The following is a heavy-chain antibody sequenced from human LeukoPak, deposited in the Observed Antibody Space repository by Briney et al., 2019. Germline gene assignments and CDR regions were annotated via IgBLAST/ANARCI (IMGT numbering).Heavy chain of an antibody. J-gene: IGHJ4*02. Sequence: PGGSLRLSCVASGFTFSDYWMTWIRQPPGKGLEWIGRIYGTGSTSYNPSLMNRVTMSVDTSKNHFSLKLTSVTAADTAVYYCARYDSRGSASTRFDYWGQGILVTISS. CDR3: ARYDSRGSASTRFDY. CDR1: GFTFSDYW. CDR2: IYGTGST. D-gene: IGHD3-16*01. V-gene: IGHV4-38-2*01.